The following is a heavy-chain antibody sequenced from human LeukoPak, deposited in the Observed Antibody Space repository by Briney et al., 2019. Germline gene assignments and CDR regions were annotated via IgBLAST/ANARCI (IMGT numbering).Heavy chain of an antibody. V-gene: IGHV4-38-2*01. CDR3: ARFMVRGNWFDP. D-gene: IGHD3-10*01. CDR2: IYHSGST. J-gene: IGHJ5*02. Sequence: SETLSLTCAVSGYSISSGYYWGWIRPPPGKGLEWIGSIYHSGSTYYNPSLKSRVTISVDTSKNQFSLKLSSVTAADTAVYYCARFMVRGNWFDPWGQGTLVTVSS. CDR1: GYSISSGYY.